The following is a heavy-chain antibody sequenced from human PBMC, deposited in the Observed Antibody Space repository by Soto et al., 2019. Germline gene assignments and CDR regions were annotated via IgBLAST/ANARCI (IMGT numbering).Heavy chain of an antibody. Sequence: SETLSLTCAVYGGSFSGYYWSWIRQPPGKGLEWIGEINHSGSTNCNPSLKSRVTISIDTSKNQFSLKLSSVTAADTAVYYCARGISLNVEVQRDAPDKYYFDSWGQGTLVTVSS. D-gene: IGHD2-15*01. J-gene: IGHJ4*02. V-gene: IGHV4-34*01. CDR3: ARGISLNVEVQRDAPDKYYFDS. CDR1: GGSFSGYY. CDR2: INHSGST.